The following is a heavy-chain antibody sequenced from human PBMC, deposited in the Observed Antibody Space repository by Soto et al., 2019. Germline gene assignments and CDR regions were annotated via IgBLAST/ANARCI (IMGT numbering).Heavy chain of an antibody. J-gene: IGHJ4*02. CDR3: AKGWGDY. CDR1: GFTLSSYT. CDR2: LSSSGGST. Sequence: EVQLLESGGGLVQPGGSLRLSCAASGFTLSSYTMSWVRQGPGKGLEWVSGLSSSGGSTVYADSVKGRFTISRDNFKNTLYLQRSSLRAEDTAVYYCAKGWGDYWGQGTQVTVSS. D-gene: IGHD7-27*01. V-gene: IGHV3-23*01.